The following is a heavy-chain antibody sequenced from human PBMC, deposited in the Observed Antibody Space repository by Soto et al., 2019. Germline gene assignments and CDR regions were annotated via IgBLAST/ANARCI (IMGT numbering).Heavy chain of an antibody. J-gene: IGHJ4*02. CDR2: IHFSGTT. CDR1: GGSIRSYY. CDR3: ARSGTDPVFIDL. Sequence: SVTLSLTCSVSGGSIRSYYWTWIRQPPGQALEWIGNIHFSGTTYYNPSLVSRFPCSVDTAKNQFSLSVRSVSAADTAVYYCARSGTDPVFIDLWGQGTLVTSPQ. D-gene: IGHD3-10*01. V-gene: IGHV4-59*01.